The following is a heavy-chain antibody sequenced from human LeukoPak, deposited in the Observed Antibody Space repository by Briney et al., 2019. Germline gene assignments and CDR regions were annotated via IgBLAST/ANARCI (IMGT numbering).Heavy chain of an antibody. CDR2: INPNSGGT. D-gene: IGHD6-19*01. Sequence: ASVKVSCRASGYTFTGYYMHWVRQAPGQGLEGMGWINPNSGGTKYAQKFQGRVTMTGYTSINTAYLELTRLRSDDTAVYYCARDRALAGTNLDAFDSWGQGTTVIVSS. CDR3: ARDRALAGTNLDAFDS. J-gene: IGHJ3*01. CDR1: GYTFTGYY. V-gene: IGHV1-2*02.